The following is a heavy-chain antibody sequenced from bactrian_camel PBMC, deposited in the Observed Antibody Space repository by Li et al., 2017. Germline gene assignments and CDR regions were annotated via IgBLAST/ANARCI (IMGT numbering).Heavy chain of an antibody. CDR3: AADRGYGLDCDDASGY. J-gene: IGHJ6*01. CDR2: IYSGGDST. D-gene: IGHD3*01. CDR1: GFTFSSYY. V-gene: IGHV3-2*01. Sequence: HVQLVESGGGLVQPGGSLRLSCAASGFTFSSYYMMSWVRQAPGKGLEWVSSIYSGGDSTYYTNSVKGRFTIAKDNAKNTLFLQMNGLKPEDTGVYYCAADRGYGLDCDDASGYWGQGTQVTVS.